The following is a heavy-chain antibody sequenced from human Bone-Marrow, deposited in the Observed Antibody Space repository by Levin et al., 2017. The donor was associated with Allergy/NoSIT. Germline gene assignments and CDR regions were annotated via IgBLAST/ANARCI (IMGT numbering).Heavy chain of an antibody. CDR3: ARYKVGGLVLGAADI. Sequence: ASVKVSCKASGGTFSSSTITWVRQAPGRGLEWMGRIIPSVDMTNYARKFQGRALITADRATSTVYMELSRLKSEDTAIYYCARYKVGGLVLGAADIWGQGTMVTVSS. V-gene: IGHV1-69*02. J-gene: IGHJ3*02. D-gene: IGHD1-26*01. CDR1: GGTFSSST. CDR2: IIPSVDMT.